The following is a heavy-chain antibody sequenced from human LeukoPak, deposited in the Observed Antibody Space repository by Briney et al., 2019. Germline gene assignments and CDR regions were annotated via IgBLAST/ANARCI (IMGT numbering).Heavy chain of an antibody. V-gene: IGHV4-59*01. J-gene: IGHJ5*02. CDR2: IYYSGST. CDR3: ARMWFSSSWDRQFDP. Sequence: PSETLSLTCTVSGGSISSYYWSWIRQPPGKGLEWIGYIYYSGSTNYNPSLESRVTISVDTSKNQFSLKLSSVTAADTAVYYCARMWFSSSWDRQFDPWGQGTLVTVSS. CDR1: GGSISSYY. D-gene: IGHD6-13*01.